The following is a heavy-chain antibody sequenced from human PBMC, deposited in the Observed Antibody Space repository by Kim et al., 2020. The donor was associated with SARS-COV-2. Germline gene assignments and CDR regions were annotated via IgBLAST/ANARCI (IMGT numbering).Heavy chain of an antibody. D-gene: IGHD2-8*01. CDR1: GFTFSSYA. CDR3: VKGPYCTNGVCYSPLPYYGMDV. Sequence: GGSLRLSCSASGFTFSSYAMHWVRQAPGKGLEYVSAISSNGGSTYYADSVKGRFTISRDNSKNTLYLQMSSLRAEDTAVYYCVKGPYCTNGVCYSPLPYYGMDVWGQGTTVTVSS. CDR2: ISSNGGST. J-gene: IGHJ6*02. V-gene: IGHV3-64D*09.